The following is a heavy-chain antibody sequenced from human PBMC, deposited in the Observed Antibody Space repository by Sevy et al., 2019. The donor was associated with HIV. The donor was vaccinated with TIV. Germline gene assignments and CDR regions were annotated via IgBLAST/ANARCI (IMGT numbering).Heavy chain of an antibody. CDR3: VMAADIVPLNY. CDR2: IYSGGST. CDR1: GFTVSSNY. J-gene: IGHJ4*02. Sequence: GGSLRLSCAASGFTVSSNYMSWVRQAPGKGLEWVSVIYSGGSTYYADSVKGRFTISRDNSKNTLYLQMNSLRAAATAVYYCVMAADIVPLNYWGQGTLVTVSS. V-gene: IGHV3-53*01. D-gene: IGHD5-12*01.